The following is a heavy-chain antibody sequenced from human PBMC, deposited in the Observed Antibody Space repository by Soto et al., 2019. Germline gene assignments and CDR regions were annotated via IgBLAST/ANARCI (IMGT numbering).Heavy chain of an antibody. D-gene: IGHD4-17*01. V-gene: IGHV3-48*02. CDR3: ARVPFNDYPFAFDI. Sequence: ESGGGLVQPGGSLRLSCAASGFTFSSYSMNWVRQAPGKGLEWVSYISSSSSTIYYADSVKGRFTISRDNAKNSLYLQMNSLRDEDTAVYYCARVPFNDYPFAFDIWGQGTMVTVSS. CDR2: ISSSSSTI. J-gene: IGHJ3*02. CDR1: GFTFSSYS.